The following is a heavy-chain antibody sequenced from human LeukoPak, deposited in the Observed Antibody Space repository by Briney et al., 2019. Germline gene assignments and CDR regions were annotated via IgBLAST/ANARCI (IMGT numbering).Heavy chain of an antibody. CDR2: FSGSGGTT. CDR1: GFTFSSYA. J-gene: IGHJ4*02. D-gene: IGHD6-19*01. Sequence: PGGSLRLSCAASGFTFSSYAMSWVRQAPGKGLEWVSAFSGSGGTTYYADSVKGRFTISRDNSKNTLYLQMNSLRAEDTAVYYCAKDRSSGWPGRAGVLDYWGQGTLVTVSS. CDR3: AKDRSSGWPGRAGVLDY. V-gene: IGHV3-23*01.